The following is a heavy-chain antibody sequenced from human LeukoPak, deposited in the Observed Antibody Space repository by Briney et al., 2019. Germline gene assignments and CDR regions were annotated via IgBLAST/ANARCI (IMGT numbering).Heavy chain of an antibody. D-gene: IGHD3-22*01. V-gene: IGHV1-18*01. CDR2: ISAYNGNT. J-gene: IGHJ3*02. CDR1: GYTFTSYG. CDR3: AREYYYDSSGYPADAFDI. Sequence: ASVKVSCKASGYTFTSYGISWVRQAPGQGLEWMGWISAYNGNTNYAQKLQARVTMTTDTSTSTAYMELRSLRSDDTAVYYCAREYYYDSSGYPADAFDIWGQGTMVTVSS.